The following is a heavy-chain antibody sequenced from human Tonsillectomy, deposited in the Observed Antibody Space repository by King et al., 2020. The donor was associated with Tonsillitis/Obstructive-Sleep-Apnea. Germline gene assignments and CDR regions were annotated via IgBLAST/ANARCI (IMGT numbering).Heavy chain of an antibody. J-gene: IGHJ3*02. Sequence: VQLQQWGAGLLKPSETLSLTCAVYGGSFSGYYWSWIRQPPGKGLEWIVELNHSGSPNYNPSLKSRFTISVDTSTTQFSLTLSSVTAADTAVYYCARGGAARPDAFDIWGQGTMVTVSS. CDR1: GGSFSGYY. CDR2: LNHSGSP. D-gene: IGHD6-6*01. CDR3: ARGGAARPDAFDI. V-gene: IGHV4-34*01.